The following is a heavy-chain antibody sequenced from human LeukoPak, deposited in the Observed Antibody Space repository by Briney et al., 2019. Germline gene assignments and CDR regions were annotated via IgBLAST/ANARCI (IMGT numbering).Heavy chain of an antibody. CDR2: ISSSSNYI. D-gene: IGHD1-26*01. Sequence: PGGSLRLTCAASGFTFSTYNMNWVRQAPGKGLEWVSSISSSSNYIYYADSVKGRFTISRDNAKNSLYLQMNSLRAEDTDVYYCARDVGASAPDAFDIWGQGTMVTVSS. CDR1: GFTFSTYN. V-gene: IGHV3-21*01. CDR3: ARDVGASAPDAFDI. J-gene: IGHJ3*02.